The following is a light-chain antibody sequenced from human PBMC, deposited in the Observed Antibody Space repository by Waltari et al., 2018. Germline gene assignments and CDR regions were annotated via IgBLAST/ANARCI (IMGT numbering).Light chain of an antibody. CDR1: NSDVGIYDY. CDR3: SSFTNRGTYV. Sequence: QSALTQPASVSGSPGQSITISCTGTNSDVGIYDYVSWYQQHPDKAPKLMIYEVTKRPSGVSNRFSGSKSGNTASLTISGLQPDDEANYSCSSFTNRGTYVFGTGTKVTVL. CDR2: EVT. V-gene: IGLV2-14*01. J-gene: IGLJ1*01.